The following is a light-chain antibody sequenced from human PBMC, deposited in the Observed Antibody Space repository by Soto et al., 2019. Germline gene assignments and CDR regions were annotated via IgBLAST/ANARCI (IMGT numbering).Light chain of an antibody. Sequence: DIVKTQSPRSLFDTPAQPASISCNSSQSLLHSDGQHHLYRYLQQPHQPHQPLICELSNQFSGMRDRFSGSGSGTDFTRKISRVEAEDVGVYYFMQCRQLPLAFGGGTKV. V-gene: IGKV2D-29*01. J-gene: IGKJ4*01. CDR3: MQCRQLPLA. CDR2: ELS. CDR1: QSLLHSDGQHH.